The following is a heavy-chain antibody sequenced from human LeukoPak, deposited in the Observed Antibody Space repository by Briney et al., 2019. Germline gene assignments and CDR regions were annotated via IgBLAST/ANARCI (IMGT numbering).Heavy chain of an antibody. V-gene: IGHV3-53*01. J-gene: IGHJ3*02. D-gene: IGHD3-3*01. Sequence: GGSLRLSCAASGFTVSSNYMSWVRQAPGKGLEWVSVIYSGGSTYYADSVKGRFTISRDNSKHTLYLQMNSLRAEDTAVYYCATRFFDFWSGYYRDDAFDIWGQGTMVTVSS. CDR1: GFTVSSNY. CDR2: IYSGGST. CDR3: ATRFFDFWSGYYRDDAFDI.